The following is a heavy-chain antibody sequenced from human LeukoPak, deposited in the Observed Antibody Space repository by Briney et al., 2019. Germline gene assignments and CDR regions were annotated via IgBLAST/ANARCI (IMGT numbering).Heavy chain of an antibody. CDR1: GFTFSNYA. D-gene: IGHD5-18*01. CDR3: ARDPRYSYGNDY. J-gene: IGHJ4*02. Sequence: GGSLRLSCAASGFTFSNYAMSWVRQAPGKGLEWVSAISADGASAYYADSVKGRFTISRDNSKSTLYLEMNSLRAEDTAVYYCARDPRYSYGNDYWGQGTLVTVSS. CDR2: ISADGASA. V-gene: IGHV3-23*01.